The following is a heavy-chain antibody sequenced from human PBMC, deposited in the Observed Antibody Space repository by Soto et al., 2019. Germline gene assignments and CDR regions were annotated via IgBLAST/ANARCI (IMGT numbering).Heavy chain of an antibody. CDR1: GGSISSGGYY. J-gene: IGHJ6*02. D-gene: IGHD3-22*01. CDR2: IYYSGST. Sequence: PSETLSLTCTVSGGSISSGGYYWSWIRQHPGKGLEWIGYIYYSGSTYYNPSLKSRVTISVDTSKNQFSLKLSSVTAADTAVYYCARDXGEYYDSSGSWYYGMDVWGQGTTVTVSS. CDR3: ARDXGEYYDSSGSWYYGMDV. V-gene: IGHV4-31*03.